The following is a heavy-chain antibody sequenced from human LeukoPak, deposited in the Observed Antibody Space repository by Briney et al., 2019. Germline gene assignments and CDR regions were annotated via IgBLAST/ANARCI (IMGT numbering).Heavy chain of an antibody. V-gene: IGHV3-30*18. CDR2: ISYDGSNK. D-gene: IGHD3-16*02. CDR1: GFTFSSYG. Sequence: GGSLRLSCAASGFTFSSYGMHWVRQAPGKGLEWVAVISYDGSNKYYADSVKGRFTISRDNSKNTLYLQMNSLRAEDTAVYYCAKHYDYVWGSYRNWGQGTLVTVSS. CDR3: AKHYDYVWGSYRN. J-gene: IGHJ4*02.